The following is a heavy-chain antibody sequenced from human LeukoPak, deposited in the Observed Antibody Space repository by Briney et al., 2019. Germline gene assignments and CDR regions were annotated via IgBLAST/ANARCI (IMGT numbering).Heavy chain of an antibody. CDR3: ARGGWGTGTDY. J-gene: IGHJ4*02. V-gene: IGHV3-74*01. CDR2: VNNDGSST. CDR1: GFTFSSYW. D-gene: IGHD1-1*01. Sequence: GRSLRLSCAASGFTFSSYWMHWVRQAPGKGLVWVSRVNNDGSSTTYADSVKGRFTISRDNAKNTIYLQMNSLRAEDTAVYYCARGGWGTGTDYGGGGTLLTVSS.